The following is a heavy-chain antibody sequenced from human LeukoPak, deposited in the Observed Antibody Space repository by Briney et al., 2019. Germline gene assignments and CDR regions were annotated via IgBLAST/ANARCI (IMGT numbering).Heavy chain of an antibody. CDR3: ARDQAGYSSGSDY. Sequence: ASVMVSCKASGYTFSNYGINWVRQAPGQGLEWMGWISAYNGNTNYAQKLQGRVTMTTDTSTSTAYMELRSLRSDDTAVYYCARDQAGYSSGSDYWGQGTLVTVSS. D-gene: IGHD6-19*01. CDR2: ISAYNGNT. CDR1: GYTFSNYG. J-gene: IGHJ4*02. V-gene: IGHV1-18*01.